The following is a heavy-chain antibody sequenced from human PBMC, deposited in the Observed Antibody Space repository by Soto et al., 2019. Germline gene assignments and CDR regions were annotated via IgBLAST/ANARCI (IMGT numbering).Heavy chain of an antibody. CDR2: INPSGGST. Sequence: GASVKVSCKASGYTFTSYYMHWVRQAPGQGLEWMGIINPSGGSTSYAQKFQGRVTMTRDTSTSTVYMELSSLRVEDTAVYYCAKDFVSRNGVYDPFDIWGPGTMVTVSS. CDR3: AKDFVSRNGVYDPFDI. V-gene: IGHV1-46*01. D-gene: IGHD2-8*01. J-gene: IGHJ3*02. CDR1: GYTFTSYY.